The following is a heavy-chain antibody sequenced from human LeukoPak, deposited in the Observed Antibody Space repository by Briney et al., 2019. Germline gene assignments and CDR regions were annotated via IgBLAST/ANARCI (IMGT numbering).Heavy chain of an antibody. D-gene: IGHD5-24*01. V-gene: IGHV3-23*01. CDR3: AKSGYNRFDY. CDR2: FSGSGGST. CDR1: GFTFSSYS. J-gene: IGHJ4*02. Sequence: GGSLRLSCAASGFTFSSYSMSWVRQAPGKGLEWVSAFSGSGGSTYYADSVKGRFTISRDNSKNTPSLQMNSLRAEDTAVYYCAKSGYNRFDYWGQGTLVTVSS.